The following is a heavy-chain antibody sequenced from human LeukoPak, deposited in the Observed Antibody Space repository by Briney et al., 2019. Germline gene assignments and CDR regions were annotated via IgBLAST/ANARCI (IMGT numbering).Heavy chain of an antibody. CDR2: FDPEDGET. CDR1: GYTLTELS. Sequence: ASVKVSCKVSGYTLTELSMHWVRRAPGKGLEWMGGFDPEDGETIYAQKFQGRVTMTEDTSTDTAYMELSSLRSEDTAVYYCATGGPYDILTGYYFDYWGQGTLVTVSS. CDR3: ATGGPYDILTGYYFDY. D-gene: IGHD3-9*01. V-gene: IGHV1-24*01. J-gene: IGHJ4*02.